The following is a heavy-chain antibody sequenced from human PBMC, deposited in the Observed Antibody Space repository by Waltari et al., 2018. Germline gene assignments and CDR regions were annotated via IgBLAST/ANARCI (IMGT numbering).Heavy chain of an antibody. CDR3: ASGTATVSFEF. Sequence: EVQLVESGGDLIQPGGSLRLSCAASGLVVSRSFVAWVRQAPGKGLEWVSILYSGGDTHFAASVKGRFTISRDDSRNTVYLQMNSLRAEDAALYYCASGTATVSFEFWGQGTQVTVSS. V-gene: IGHV3-53*01. CDR1: GLVVSRSF. CDR2: LYSGGDT. D-gene: IGHD1-1*01. J-gene: IGHJ4*02.